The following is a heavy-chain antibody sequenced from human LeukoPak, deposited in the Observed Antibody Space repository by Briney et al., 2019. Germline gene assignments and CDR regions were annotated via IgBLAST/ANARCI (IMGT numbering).Heavy chain of an antibody. Sequence: ASVKVSCKASGYTFTSYDINWVRQATGQGLEWMGWMNPNSGNTGYAQKFQGRVTMTRNTSISTAYMELSSLRSEDTAVYYCPRVEEYSSSFLYYYYYGMDVWGQGTTVTVSS. D-gene: IGHD6-6*01. CDR1: GYTFTSYD. V-gene: IGHV1-8*01. CDR3: PRVEEYSSSFLYYYYYGMDV. CDR2: MNPNSGNT. J-gene: IGHJ6*02.